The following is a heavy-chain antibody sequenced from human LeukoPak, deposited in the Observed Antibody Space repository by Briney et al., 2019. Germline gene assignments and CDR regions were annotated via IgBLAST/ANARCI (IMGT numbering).Heavy chain of an antibody. CDR2: INPNSGGT. Sequence: GASVKVSCKASGYTFTGYYMHWVRQAPGQGLEWMGWINPNSGGTNYAQKFQGRVTMTRDTSISTAYMELSRLRSDDTAVYYCARVIRRGASGYDYLYWGQGTLVTVSS. CDR1: GYTFTGYY. J-gene: IGHJ4*02. D-gene: IGHD5-12*01. V-gene: IGHV1-2*02. CDR3: ARVIRRGASGYDYLY.